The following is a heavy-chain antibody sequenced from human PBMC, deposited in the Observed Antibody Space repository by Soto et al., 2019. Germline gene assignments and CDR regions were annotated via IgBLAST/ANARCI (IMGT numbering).Heavy chain of an antibody. V-gene: IGHV3-53*01. CDR3: ARGEIYGGKSFHGMDV. D-gene: IGHD4-17*01. Sequence: LRLSCAASGFTVSSNYMSWVRQAPGKGLEWVSVIYSGGSTYYADSVKGRFTISRDNSKNTLYLQMNSLRAEDTAVYYCARGEIYGGKSFHGMDVWGQGTTVTVSS. CDR1: GFTVSSNY. CDR2: IYSGGST. J-gene: IGHJ6*02.